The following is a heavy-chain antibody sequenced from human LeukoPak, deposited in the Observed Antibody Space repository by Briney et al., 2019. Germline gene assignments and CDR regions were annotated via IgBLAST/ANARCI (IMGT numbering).Heavy chain of an antibody. V-gene: IGHV3-66*01. CDR2: IYSGGGT. Sequence: GGSLRLSCAASGFTVSSNSMSWVRQAPGKGLEWVSVIYSGGGTYYADSVKGRFTISRDNSKNTLYLQVNSLRVEDTAAYYCARAFSFGITYQYYFDYWGQGTLVTVSS. CDR1: GFTVSSNS. J-gene: IGHJ4*02. CDR3: ARAFSFGITYQYYFDY. D-gene: IGHD2-2*01.